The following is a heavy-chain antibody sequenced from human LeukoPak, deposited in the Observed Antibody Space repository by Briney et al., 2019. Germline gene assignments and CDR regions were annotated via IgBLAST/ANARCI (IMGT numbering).Heavy chain of an antibody. CDR2: IRSKANSYAT. Sequence: GGSLRLSCAASGFTFSGSAMHWVRQASGKGLEWVGRIRSKANSYATAYAASVKGRFTISRDDSKNTAYLQMNSLKTEDTAVYYCTILDFWSGYYMVYWGQGTLVTVSS. V-gene: IGHV3-73*01. CDR3: TILDFWSGYYMVY. J-gene: IGHJ4*02. D-gene: IGHD3-3*01. CDR1: GFTFSGSA.